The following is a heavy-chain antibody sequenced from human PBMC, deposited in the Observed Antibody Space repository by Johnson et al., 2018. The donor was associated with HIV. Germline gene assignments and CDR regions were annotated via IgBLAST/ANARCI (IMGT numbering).Heavy chain of an antibody. V-gene: IGHV3-9*01. CDR1: GFTFDDYA. CDR3: ARVKQQVVRVGSDAFDI. Sequence: VQLVESGGGLVQPGRSLRLSCAASGFTFDDYAMHWVRQAPGKGLEWVSGISWNSGSIGYADSVKGRFTISRDNSKNTLYLQMNSLRAEDTAVYYCARVKQQVVRVGSDAFDIWGQGTMVTVSS. D-gene: IGHD6-13*01. J-gene: IGHJ3*02. CDR2: ISWNSGSI.